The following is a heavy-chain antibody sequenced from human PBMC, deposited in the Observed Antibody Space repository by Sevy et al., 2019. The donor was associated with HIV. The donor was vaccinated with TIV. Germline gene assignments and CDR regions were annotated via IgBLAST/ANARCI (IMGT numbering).Heavy chain of an antibody. J-gene: IGHJ3*02. Sequence: SETLSLTCTVSGGSISSYYWSWIRQPPGKGLEWIGYIYYSGSTNYNPSLKSRVTISVDTSKNQFSLKLRSVTAADTAVYYCARGSYAFDIWGQGTMVTVSS. CDR2: IYYSGST. CDR3: ARGSYAFDI. V-gene: IGHV4-59*01. CDR1: GGSISSYY. D-gene: IGHD3-10*01.